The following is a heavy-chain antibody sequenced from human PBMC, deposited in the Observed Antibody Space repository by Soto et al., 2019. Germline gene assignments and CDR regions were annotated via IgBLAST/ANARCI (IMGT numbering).Heavy chain of an antibody. CDR1: GGSISSSSYY. V-gene: IGHV4-39*01. Sequence: PSDTLSLTCTVSGGSISSSSYYWGWIRQPPGKGLEWIGSIYYSGSTYYNPSLKSRVTISVDTSKNQFSLKLSSVTAADTAVYYCARRETGYYDYWGQGTLVTVS. CDR3: ARRETGYYDY. D-gene: IGHD3-9*01. J-gene: IGHJ4*02. CDR2: IYYSGST.